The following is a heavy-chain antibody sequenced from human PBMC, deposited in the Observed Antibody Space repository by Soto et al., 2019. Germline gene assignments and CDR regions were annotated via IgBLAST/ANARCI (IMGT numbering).Heavy chain of an antibody. CDR3: VRVGATTIFGVAKTYYFDY. Sequence: EVQLVESGGGLVKPGGSLRLSCAASGFTFSSYSMNWVRQAPGKGLEWVSSISSSSSYIYYADSVKGRFTISRDNAKNSLYLQMNSLRAEDTAVYYCVRVGATTIFGVAKTYYFDYWGQGTLVTVSS. CDR1: GFTFSSYS. V-gene: IGHV3-21*01. D-gene: IGHD3-3*01. J-gene: IGHJ4*02. CDR2: ISSSSSYI.